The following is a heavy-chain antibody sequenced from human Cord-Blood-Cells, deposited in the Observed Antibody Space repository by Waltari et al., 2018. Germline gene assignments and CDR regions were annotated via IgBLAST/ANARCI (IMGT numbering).Heavy chain of an antibody. CDR1: GFIFCSYA. Sequence: EVQLLESGGGLVQPGGSLRLSCAASGFIFCSYAMSWFRQAPGKVLEWVSAISGSGGSTYYADSVKGRFTISRDNSKNTLYLQMNSLRAEDTAVYYCAKDRGFDYWGQGTLVTVSS. V-gene: IGHV3-23*01. CDR3: AKDRGFDY. J-gene: IGHJ4*02. CDR2: ISGSGGST.